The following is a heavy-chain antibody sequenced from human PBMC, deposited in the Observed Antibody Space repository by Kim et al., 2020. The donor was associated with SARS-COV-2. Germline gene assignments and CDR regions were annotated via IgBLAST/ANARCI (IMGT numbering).Heavy chain of an antibody. V-gene: IGHV4-4*02. CDR1: GGSISSSNW. CDR2: IYHSGST. Sequence: SETLSLTCAVSGGSISSSNWWSWVRQPPGKGLEWIGEIYHSGSTNYNPSLKSRVTISVDKSKNQFSLKLSSVTAADTAVYYCASFCSGGSCYFDYWGQGTLVTVSS. J-gene: IGHJ4*02. CDR3: ASFCSGGSCYFDY. D-gene: IGHD2-15*01.